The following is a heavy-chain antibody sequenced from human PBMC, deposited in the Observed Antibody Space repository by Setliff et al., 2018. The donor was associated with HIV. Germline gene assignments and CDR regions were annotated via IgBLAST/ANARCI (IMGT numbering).Heavy chain of an antibody. CDR2: IYTSGST. CDR3: ARSRLHYYDSSGYYPSYFDY. J-gene: IGHJ4*02. D-gene: IGHD3-22*01. V-gene: IGHV4-4*09. Sequence: PSETLSLTCTVSGGSISSYYWSWIRQPPGKGLEWIGYIYTSGSTNYNPSLKSRVTMSLDTSKNQFSLKLSSVTAADTAVYYCARSRLHYYDSSGYYPSYFDYWGQGTLVTVSS. CDR1: GGSISSYY.